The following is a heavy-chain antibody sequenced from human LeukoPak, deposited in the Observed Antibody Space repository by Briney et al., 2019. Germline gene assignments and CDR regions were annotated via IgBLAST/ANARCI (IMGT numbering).Heavy chain of an antibody. J-gene: IGHJ4*02. D-gene: IGHD4-23*01. CDR3: TRSTKVVSRTFDY. Sequence: SVKVSCKASGGTFSSYAISWVRQAPGHGLELVGAITPIFGTPNYVEKFQGRVTISADESTSTAYMELSSPTSEDTAVYYCTRSTKVVSRTFDYWGQGTLVTVSS. CDR1: GGTFSSYA. CDR2: ITPIFGTP. V-gene: IGHV1-69*13.